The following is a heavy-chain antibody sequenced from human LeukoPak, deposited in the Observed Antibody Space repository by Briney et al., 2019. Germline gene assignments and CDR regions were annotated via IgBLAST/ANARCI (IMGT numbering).Heavy chain of an antibody. CDR1: GFTFNDAW. Sequence: GGSLRLSCAASGFTFNDAWMTWVRQAPGKGLEWVGRIKSKSDGGTTDYAAPVKGRFTISRDDSKSTLYLQMNSLKTEDTAVYYCCAVIAAGGLNWFGPWGQGTLVTVSS. CDR2: IKSKSDGGTT. CDR3: CAVIAAGGLNWFGP. V-gene: IGHV3-15*01. J-gene: IGHJ5*02. D-gene: IGHD6-13*01.